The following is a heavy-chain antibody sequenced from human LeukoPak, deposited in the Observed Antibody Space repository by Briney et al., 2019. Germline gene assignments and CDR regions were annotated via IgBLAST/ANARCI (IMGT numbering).Heavy chain of an antibody. CDR3: ARDPDSSGYFDY. CDR1: GFTFSSYA. D-gene: IGHD3-22*01. V-gene: IGHV3-30*04. CDR2: ISYDGSKK. J-gene: IGHJ4*02. Sequence: GRSLRLSCAASGFTFSSYAMNWVRQAPGKGLEWVAVISYDGSKKYYADSVKGRFTISRDNSKNTLYLQMNSLRAEDTAVYYSARDPDSSGYFDYWGQGTLVTVSS.